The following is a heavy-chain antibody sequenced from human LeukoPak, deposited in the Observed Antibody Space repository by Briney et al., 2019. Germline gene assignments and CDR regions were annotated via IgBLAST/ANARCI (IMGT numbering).Heavy chain of an antibody. V-gene: IGHV3-21*01. CDR1: GFTFSSYS. J-gene: IGHJ3*02. D-gene: IGHD3-22*01. Sequence: KPGGSLRLSCAASGFTFSSYSMNWVRQAPGKGLEWVSSISSSSSYIYYADSVKGRFTISRDNDKNSLYLQMNSLRAEDAAVYYCARVLAGYYDSSGYSGNDAFDIWGQGTMVTVSS. CDR3: ARVLAGYYDSSGYSGNDAFDI. CDR2: ISSSSSYI.